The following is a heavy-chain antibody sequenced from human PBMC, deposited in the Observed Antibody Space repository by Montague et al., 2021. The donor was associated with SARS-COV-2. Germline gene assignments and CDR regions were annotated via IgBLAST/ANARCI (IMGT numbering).Heavy chain of an antibody. V-gene: IGHV4-59*02. J-gene: IGHJ4*02. Sequence: SETLSLTCAVSGDSVSTDSWGWIRQPPGKGLVWIGHLNHSGTTIYNPSLKSRATIFIDVSKTQFSLRLSSVTATDTAVYYCARMLYDYVWEVSGYRGNYFDSWGQGTLVTVSS. D-gene: IGHD3-16*01. CDR3: ARMLYDYVWEVSGYRGNYFDS. CDR2: LNHSGTT. CDR1: GDSVSTDS.